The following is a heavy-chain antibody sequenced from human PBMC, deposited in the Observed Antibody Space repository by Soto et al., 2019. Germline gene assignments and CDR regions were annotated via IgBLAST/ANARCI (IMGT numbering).Heavy chain of an antibody. D-gene: IGHD3-10*01. Sequence: GGSLRLSCSASGFTFSSYAMHWVRQAPGKGLEYVSAISSNGGSTYYADSVKGRFTISRDNSKNTLYLQMSSLRAEDTAVYYCVKDREEGYYGSGSYFDYWGQGTLVTVSS. CDR3: VKDREEGYYGSGSYFDY. J-gene: IGHJ4*02. CDR2: ISSNGGST. V-gene: IGHV3-64D*09. CDR1: GFTFSSYA.